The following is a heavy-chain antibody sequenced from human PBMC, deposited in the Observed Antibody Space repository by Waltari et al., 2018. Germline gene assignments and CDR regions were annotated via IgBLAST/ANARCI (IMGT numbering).Heavy chain of an antibody. Sequence: QLQLQESGPGLVKPSETLSLTCTVSGGSISSSSYYWGWIRQPPGKGLEWIGSIYYSGSPYYNPSLKSRVTISVDTSKNQFSLKLSSVTAADTAVYYCARAAGLYYDFWSGYYNAFDIWGQGTMVTVSS. D-gene: IGHD3-3*01. CDR1: GGSISSSSYY. J-gene: IGHJ3*02. V-gene: IGHV4-39*07. CDR2: IYYSGSP. CDR3: ARAAGLYYDFWSGYYNAFDI.